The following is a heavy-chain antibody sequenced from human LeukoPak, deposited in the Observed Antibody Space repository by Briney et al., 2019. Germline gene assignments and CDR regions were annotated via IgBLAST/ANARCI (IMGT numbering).Heavy chain of an antibody. CDR1: GYTFTGYY. CDR2: INPNSGGT. CDR3: ASPTFPAYYYDSSAWFDP. D-gene: IGHD3-22*01. J-gene: IGHJ5*02. Sequence: GASVKVSCKAAGYTFTGYYMHWVRQAPGQGLEWMGWINPNSGGTNYAQKFQGRGTMTRDTSISTAHMELSTLRTHDTAVYYCASPTFPAYYYDSSAWFDPWGQGPLVTVSS. V-gene: IGHV1-2*02.